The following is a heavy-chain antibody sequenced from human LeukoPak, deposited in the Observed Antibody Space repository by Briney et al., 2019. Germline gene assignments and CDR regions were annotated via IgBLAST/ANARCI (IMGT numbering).Heavy chain of an antibody. Sequence: PGGSLRLSCAASGFTVSSNYMSWVRQAPGKGLEWVSVIYSGGSTYYADSVKGRFTISRDNSENTLYLQMNSLRAEDTAVHYCARDRGYRSSTSCYRWFDPWGQGTLVTVSS. J-gene: IGHJ5*02. V-gene: IGHV3-53*01. CDR2: IYSGGST. CDR1: GFTVSSNY. CDR3: ARDRGYRSSTSCYRWFDP. D-gene: IGHD2-2*02.